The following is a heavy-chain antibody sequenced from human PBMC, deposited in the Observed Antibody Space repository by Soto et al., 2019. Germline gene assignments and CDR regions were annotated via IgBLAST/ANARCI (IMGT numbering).Heavy chain of an antibody. D-gene: IGHD6-6*01. CDR2: IGTAGDT. V-gene: IGHV3-13*01. CDR3: ARVPSSSEGMDV. J-gene: IGHJ6*02. CDR1: GFTFSSYD. Sequence: GGSLILSCAASGFTFSSYDMHWVRQATGKGLEWVSAIGTAGDTYYPGSVKGRFTISRENAKNSLYLQMNSLRAEDTAVYYCARVPSSSEGMDVWGQGTTVTVSS.